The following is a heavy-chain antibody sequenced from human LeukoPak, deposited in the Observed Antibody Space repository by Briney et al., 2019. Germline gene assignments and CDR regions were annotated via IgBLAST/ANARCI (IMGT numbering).Heavy chain of an antibody. CDR1: GFTFSNYG. V-gene: IGHV3-23*01. J-gene: IGHJ3*01. CDR2: ISDSGGST. D-gene: IGHD3-16*01. CDR3: AKDIEPLGEYGAFDF. Sequence: PGGSLRLSCAASGFTFSNYGMSWVRQAPGKGLEWVSGISDSGGSTYYADSVKGRFTISRDNSKNTLHLQLNSLRAEDTALYYCAKDIEPLGEYGAFDFWGQGTMVTVSS.